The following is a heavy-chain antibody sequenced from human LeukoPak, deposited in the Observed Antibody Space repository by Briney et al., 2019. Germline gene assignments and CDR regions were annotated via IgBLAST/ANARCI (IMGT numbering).Heavy chain of an antibody. D-gene: IGHD2-15*01. V-gene: IGHV3-21*01. CDR2: ISSSSSYI. CDR3: TREQDREAAATVIGDS. J-gene: IGHJ4*02. Sequence: GGSLRLSCAASGFTFSSYSMNWVRQAPGKGLEWVSSISSSSSYIYYADSVKGRFTISRDNAKNSLYLQMNSLRAEDTAVYYCTREQDREAAATVIGDSWGQGTLVTVSS. CDR1: GFTFSSYS.